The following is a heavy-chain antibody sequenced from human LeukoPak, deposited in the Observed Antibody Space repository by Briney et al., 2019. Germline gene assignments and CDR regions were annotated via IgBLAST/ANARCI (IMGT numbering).Heavy chain of an antibody. D-gene: IGHD1-7*01. CDR2: ISGSGGST. CDR1: GFTFSNYA. J-gene: IGHJ4*02. V-gene: IGHV3-23*01. Sequence: GGSLRLSCAASGFTFSNYAMSWVRQAPGKGLEWVSVISGSGGSTYYADSVKGRFTISRDNSKNTLYLQMNSLRAEDTAVYYCARRKLPSPDYWGQGTLVTVSS. CDR3: ARRKLPSPDY.